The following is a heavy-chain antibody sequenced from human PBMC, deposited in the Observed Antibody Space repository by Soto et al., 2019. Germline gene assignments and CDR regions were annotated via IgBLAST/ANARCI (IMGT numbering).Heavy chain of an antibody. D-gene: IGHD3-10*01. CDR2: IIPMFATA. CDR1: GGAFSKYA. J-gene: IGHJ6*03. Sequence: QVQLVQSGAEVKKPGSSVKVSCKASGGAFSKYAITWVRQAPGQGLEWMGGIIPMFATADYAQKFQGRVTSTAEEPTSTAYMGRSSLKPDATAVYYWARDRGFMTKSYYYHDMDVRGQGTTVTVCS. CDR3: ARDRGFMTKSYYYHDMDV. V-gene: IGHV1-69*13.